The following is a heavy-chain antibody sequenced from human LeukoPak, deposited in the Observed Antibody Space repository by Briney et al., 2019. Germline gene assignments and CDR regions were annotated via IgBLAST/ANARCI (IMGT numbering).Heavy chain of an antibody. CDR1: GFTFDDYA. CDR2: ISWNSGSI. J-gene: IGHJ4*02. D-gene: IGHD3-22*01. CDR3: ASVYDSSGYGSYYFDY. Sequence: PGGSLRLSCAASGFTFDDYAMHWVRQAPGKGLEWVSGISWNSGSIGYADSVKGRFTISRDNAKNSLYLQMNSLRAEDTALYYCASVYDSSGYGSYYFDYWGQGTLVTVSS. V-gene: IGHV3-9*01.